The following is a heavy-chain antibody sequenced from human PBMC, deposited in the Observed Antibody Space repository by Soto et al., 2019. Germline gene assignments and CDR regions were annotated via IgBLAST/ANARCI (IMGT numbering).Heavy chain of an antibody. V-gene: IGHV3-48*01. D-gene: IGHD2-2*01. CDR1: GFTFSSYS. J-gene: IGHJ6*02. CDR3: ARDDKDNIVVVPAAKMARYYYYGMDV. CDR2: ISSSSSTI. Sequence: GGSLRLSCAASGFTFSSYSMNWVRQAPGKGLEWVSYISSSSSTIYYADSVKGRFTISRDNAKNSLYLQMNSLRAEDTAVYYCARDDKDNIVVVPAAKMARYYYYGMDVWGQGTTVTVSS.